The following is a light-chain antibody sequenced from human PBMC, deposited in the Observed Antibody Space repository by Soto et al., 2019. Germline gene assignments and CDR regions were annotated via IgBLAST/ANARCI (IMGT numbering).Light chain of an antibody. CDR1: SSDVGAYNY. J-gene: IGLJ1*01. CDR3: CSFTSITTYV. Sequence: QSVLTQPASVSGSLGQSITISCTGPSSDVGAYNYVSWYQQQPGKAPKLMISEVSNRPSGVSNRVSGSKSGNTASLIISGLQAEDEADYYCCSFTSITTYVFGTGTKVTVL. CDR2: EVS. V-gene: IGLV2-14*01.